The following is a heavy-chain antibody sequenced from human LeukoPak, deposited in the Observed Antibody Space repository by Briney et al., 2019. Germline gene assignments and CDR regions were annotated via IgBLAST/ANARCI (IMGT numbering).Heavy chain of an antibody. CDR3: ARDQSGYSYGYDFDY. Sequence: ASVKVSCKASGYTFPSYFMHWVRQAPGQGLEWMGGIIPIFGTANYAQKFQGRVTITADESTSTAYMELSSLRSEDTAVYYCARDQSGYSYGYDFDYWGQGTLVTVSS. CDR2: IIPIFGTA. J-gene: IGHJ4*02. D-gene: IGHD5-18*01. CDR1: GYTFPSYF. V-gene: IGHV1-69*13.